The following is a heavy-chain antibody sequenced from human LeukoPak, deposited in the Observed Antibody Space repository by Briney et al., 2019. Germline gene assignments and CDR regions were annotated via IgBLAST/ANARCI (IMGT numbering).Heavy chain of an antibody. CDR3: ARLGRFGALLPHYYYMDV. J-gene: IGHJ6*03. CDR2: VYSSGST. Sequence: KPSQTLSLTCTVSGGSISSGSHYWTWIRQPAGKGLEYIGRVYSSGSTDSNPSLRSRLTMSVDTSKNQLSLKLTSVTAADTAVYYCARLGRFGALLPHYYYMDVWGKGTTVTVSS. D-gene: IGHD3-10*01. V-gene: IGHV4-61*02. CDR1: GGSISSGSHY.